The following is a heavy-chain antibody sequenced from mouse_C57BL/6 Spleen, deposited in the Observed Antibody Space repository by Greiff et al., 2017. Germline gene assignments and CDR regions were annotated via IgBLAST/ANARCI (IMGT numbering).Heavy chain of an antibody. Sequence: QVQLQQPGAELVKPGASVKLSYKASGYTFTSYWMHWVKQRPGQGLEWIGMIHPNSGSTNYNEKFKSKATLTVDKSSSTAYMQLSSLTSEDSAVYYCARQDHYYGSSYDYWGQGTTLTVSS. D-gene: IGHD1-1*01. CDR1: GYTFTSYW. CDR3: ARQDHYYGSSYDY. V-gene: IGHV1-64*01. J-gene: IGHJ2*01. CDR2: IHPNSGST.